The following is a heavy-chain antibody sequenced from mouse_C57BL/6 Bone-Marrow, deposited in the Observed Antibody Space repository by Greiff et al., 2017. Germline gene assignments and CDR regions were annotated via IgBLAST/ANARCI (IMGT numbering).Heavy chain of an antibody. V-gene: IGHV1-64*01. J-gene: IGHJ2*01. D-gene: IGHD2-4*01. CDR3: AEELRREDYFDY. Sequence: QVQLQQPGAELVKPGASVKLSCKASGYTFTSYWMHWVKQRPGQGLEWIGMIHPNSGSTNYNEKFKSKATLTVDKSSSTAYMQLSSLTSEESAVYYCAEELRREDYFDYWGQGTTLTVSS. CDR2: IHPNSGST. CDR1: GYTFTSYW.